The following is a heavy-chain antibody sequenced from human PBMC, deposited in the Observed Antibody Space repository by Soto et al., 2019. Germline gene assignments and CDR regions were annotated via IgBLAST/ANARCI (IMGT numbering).Heavy chain of an antibody. CDR2: IKQDGSEK. V-gene: IGHV3-7*01. D-gene: IGHD3-9*01. Sequence: EVQLVESGGGLVQPGGSLRLSCAASGFTFSTYWMSWVRQAPGKGLEWVANIKQDGSEKYYVDSVKGRFTISRDNAKNARYLQMNSLRAGDTAVYYCATLQYLDYWGQGTLVTVSS. J-gene: IGHJ4*02. CDR1: GFTFSTYW. CDR3: ATLQYLDY.